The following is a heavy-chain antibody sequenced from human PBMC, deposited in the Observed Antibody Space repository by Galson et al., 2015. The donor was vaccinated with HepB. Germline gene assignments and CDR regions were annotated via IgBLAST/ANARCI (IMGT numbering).Heavy chain of an antibody. CDR2: TYYRSKWYN. J-gene: IGHJ5*02. CDR3: ARTGGWFDL. CDR1: GDSVSSNSAA. Sequence: AISGDSVSSNSAAWNWIRQSPSRGLEWLGRTYYRSKWYNEYAVSVKSRITINPGTSKNQFSLQLNSVTPDDTAVYFCARTGGWFDLWGQGTLVTVSS. V-gene: IGHV6-1*01. D-gene: IGHD1-1*01.